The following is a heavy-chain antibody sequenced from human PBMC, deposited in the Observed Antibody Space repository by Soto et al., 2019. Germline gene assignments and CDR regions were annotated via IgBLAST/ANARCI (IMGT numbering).Heavy chain of an antibody. D-gene: IGHD4-17*01. Sequence: ASGKVCCKASGSTFSSSGVHWGRRARGHRLQWIGWIDVGSATANYAQMLQARVTISRDRSTTTAYMELSSLRPEAPAVYYCPADVGGYIYGFASHW. CDR2: IDVGSATA. CDR1: GSTFSSSG. CDR3: PADVGGYIYGFASH. V-gene: IGHV1-58*01. J-gene: IGHJ1*01.